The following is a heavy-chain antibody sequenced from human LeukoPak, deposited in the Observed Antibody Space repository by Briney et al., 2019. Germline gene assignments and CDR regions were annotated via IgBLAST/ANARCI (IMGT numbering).Heavy chain of an antibody. CDR3: AKDLSRGNYPIAFDI. V-gene: IGHV3-30*02. D-gene: IGHD3-22*01. CDR2: IRFDGNSK. Sequence: GGSLRLSCAPSGFTFSTYGMHWVRQAPGKGLEWVAFIRFDGNSKFYGDSVKGRFSVSRDTSKNTLYLQMNSLRIEDTAVYYCAKDLSRGNYPIAFDIWGQGTMVTVSS. CDR1: GFTFSTYG. J-gene: IGHJ3*02.